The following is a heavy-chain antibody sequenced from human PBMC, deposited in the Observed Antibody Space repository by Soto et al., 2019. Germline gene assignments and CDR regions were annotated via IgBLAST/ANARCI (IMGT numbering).Heavy chain of an antibody. V-gene: IGHV1-46*01. CDR3: ARARLGGNSGVNAFDI. Sequence: GASVKVSCTASGYTFTSYYMHWVRQTPGQGLEWMEIINPRDGSTSYAQKFQGRVTMTRDTSTSTVYMELSSLRSEDTAVYYCARARLGGNSGVNAFDIWG. D-gene: IGHD2-21*02. CDR2: INPRDGST. CDR1: GYTFTSYY. J-gene: IGHJ3*02.